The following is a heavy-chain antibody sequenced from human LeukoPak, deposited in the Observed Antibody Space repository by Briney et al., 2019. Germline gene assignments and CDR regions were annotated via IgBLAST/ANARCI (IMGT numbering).Heavy chain of an antibody. CDR1: GGSFSGFY. CDR2: IYHTGDT. J-gene: IGHJ4*02. CDR3: AGLPADNYFDY. D-gene: IGHD2-2*01. Sequence: SETLSLTCAVYGGSFSGFYWSWIRQTPGKGLEWIGEIYHTGDTNYNPSLQSRVTMSVDTSKNQFSLILASVTPADTAVYFCAGLPADNYFDYWGQGTLVTVSS. V-gene: IGHV4-34*01.